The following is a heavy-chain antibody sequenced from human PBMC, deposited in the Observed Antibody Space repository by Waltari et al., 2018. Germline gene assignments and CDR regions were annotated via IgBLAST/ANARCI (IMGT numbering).Heavy chain of an antibody. CDR2: TYYRSKWYN. CDR1: GDSVSSNSAA. V-gene: IGHV6-1*01. Sequence: QVTLLQSGPGRVKHSQTLQLTCATSGDSVSSNSAACTWIRQSPSRGLEWLGRTYYRSKWYNDDAVSVKSRITINPDTSKNQFSLQLNSVTPEDTAVYYCARTEPGGLFNSWGQGTLVTVSS. CDR3: ARTEPGGLFNS. J-gene: IGHJ4*02. D-gene: IGHD3-16*01.